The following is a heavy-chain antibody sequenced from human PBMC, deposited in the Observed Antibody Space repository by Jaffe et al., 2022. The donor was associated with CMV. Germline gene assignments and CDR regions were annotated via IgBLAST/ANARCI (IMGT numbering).Heavy chain of an antibody. V-gene: IGHV3-21*01. D-gene: IGHD4-4*01. CDR3: ARGWGDDYRAWFDP. Sequence: EVQLVESGGGLVKPGGSLRLSCAASGFTFSSYSMNWVRQAPGKGLEWVSSISSSSSYIYYADSVKGRFTISRDNAKNSLYLQMNSLRAEDTAVYYCARGWGDDYRAWFDPWGQGTLVTVSS. CDR2: ISSSSSYI. J-gene: IGHJ5*02. CDR1: GFTFSSYS.